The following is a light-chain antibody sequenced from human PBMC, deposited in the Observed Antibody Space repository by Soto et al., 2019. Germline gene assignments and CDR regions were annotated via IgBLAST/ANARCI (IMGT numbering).Light chain of an antibody. CDR3: QQYNAYSQA. V-gene: IGKV1-5*03. CDR2: QAS. Sequence: DIQMTQSPSTLSASVGDRVTITCRASERVSRWLAWYQQKPGRTPKLLIYQASTLETGVPSRFGGSGSGTEFTLTISSLQPDDFATYYCQQYNAYSQAFGQGTKVEIK. J-gene: IGKJ1*01. CDR1: ERVSRW.